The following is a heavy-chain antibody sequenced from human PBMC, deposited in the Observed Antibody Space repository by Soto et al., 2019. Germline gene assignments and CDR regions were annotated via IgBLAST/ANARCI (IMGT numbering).Heavy chain of an antibody. Sequence: PGGSLRLSCAASGLTFSSYTMNWVRQAPGKGLEWVSSIGSGSYIYYADSVRGRFTISRDNAKNPLYLQMNSLRAEDTAVYYCARDSVTTNLYYYYGMDVWGQGTTVTVSS. CDR1: GLTFSSYT. CDR3: ARDSVTTNLYYYYGMDV. J-gene: IGHJ6*02. V-gene: IGHV3-21*01. CDR2: IGSGSYI. D-gene: IGHD4-17*01.